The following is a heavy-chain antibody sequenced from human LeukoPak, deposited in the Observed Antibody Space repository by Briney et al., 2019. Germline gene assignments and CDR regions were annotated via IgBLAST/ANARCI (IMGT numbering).Heavy chain of an antibody. CDR1: GFIFDDYA. D-gene: IGHD3/OR15-3a*01. CDR3: ARLTGAAFGTYYFDF. CDR2: ISWNSRII. Sequence: GGSLRLSCAASGFIFDDYAMYWVRQAPGKGLEWVSGISWNSRIIDYADSVKGRFTISRDNAKTSLYLQMNSLTTEDTAFYYCARLTGAAFGTYYFDFWGQGTLVTVSS. J-gene: IGHJ4*02. V-gene: IGHV3-9*01.